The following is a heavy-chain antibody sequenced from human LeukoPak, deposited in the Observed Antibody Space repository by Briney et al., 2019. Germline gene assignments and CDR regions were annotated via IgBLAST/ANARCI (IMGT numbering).Heavy chain of an antibody. J-gene: IGHJ4*02. Sequence: GGSLLLSCAASGLTFFKYSMTWVRQAPGKGLEWVAAITASGASTDYADSVKGRFTISRDNSKNTLFMQMNSLRAEDTAIYYCAKRSAESSGYFDYWGQGTLVTVSS. CDR2: ITASGAST. CDR3: AKRSAESSGYFDY. V-gene: IGHV3-23*01. CDR1: GLTFFKYS. D-gene: IGHD3-22*01.